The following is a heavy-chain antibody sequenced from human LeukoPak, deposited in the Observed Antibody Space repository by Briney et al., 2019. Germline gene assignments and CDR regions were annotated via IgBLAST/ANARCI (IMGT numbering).Heavy chain of an antibody. CDR3: ARENGVRGYIYGFDY. CDR2: IYSGGST. V-gene: IGHV3-66*02. CDR1: GFTVSSNY. Sequence: AESLSLSCAASGFTVSSNYLSWIRQPPGQGLERVSVIYSGGSTYYADSVKRRFTISIDKYKTKLYLHMNIRSATATAVYFCARENGVRGYIYGFDYWGQGTLVTVSS. D-gene: IGHD5-18*01. J-gene: IGHJ4*02.